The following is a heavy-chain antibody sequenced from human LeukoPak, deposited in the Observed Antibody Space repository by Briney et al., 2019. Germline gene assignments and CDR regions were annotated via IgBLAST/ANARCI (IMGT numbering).Heavy chain of an antibody. CDR1: GFTFSSYE. CDR2: ISSSGSTI. D-gene: IGHD3-10*01. V-gene: IGHV3-48*03. CDR3: ARGSKRYGVHYYGMDV. J-gene: IGHJ6*02. Sequence: GGSLRLSRAASGFTFSSYEMNWVRQAPGKGLEWVSYISSSGSTIYYADSVKGRFTISRDNAKNSLYLQMNSLRAEDTAVYYCARGSKRYGVHYYGMDVWGQGTTVTVSS.